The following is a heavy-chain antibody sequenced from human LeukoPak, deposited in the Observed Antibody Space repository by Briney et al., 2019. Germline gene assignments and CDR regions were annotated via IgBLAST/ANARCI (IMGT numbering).Heavy chain of an antibody. CDR2: IIPIFGTA. Sequence: SVKVSCKASGGTFSSYAISWVRQAPGQGLEWMGGIIPIFGTANYAQKFQGRVTITTDESTSTAYMELSSLRSEGTAVYYCARYYYDSSGYYGAFDIWGQGTMVTVSS. D-gene: IGHD3-22*01. J-gene: IGHJ3*02. V-gene: IGHV1-69*05. CDR3: ARYYYDSSGYYGAFDI. CDR1: GGTFSSYA.